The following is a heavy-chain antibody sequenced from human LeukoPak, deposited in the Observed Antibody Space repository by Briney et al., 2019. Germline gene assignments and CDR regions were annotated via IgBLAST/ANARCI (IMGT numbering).Heavy chain of an antibody. CDR3: ARGGVSNYFDWFDP. J-gene: IGHJ5*02. CDR1: GYTFTSYD. D-gene: IGHD4-11*01. Sequence: GASVKVSCKASGYTFTSYDINWVRQATGQGLEWMGWMNPNSGNTGYAQKFRGRVTMTRNTSISTAYMELSSLRSEDTAVYYCARGGVSNYFDWFDPWGQGTLVTVSS. CDR2: MNPNSGNT. V-gene: IGHV1-8*01.